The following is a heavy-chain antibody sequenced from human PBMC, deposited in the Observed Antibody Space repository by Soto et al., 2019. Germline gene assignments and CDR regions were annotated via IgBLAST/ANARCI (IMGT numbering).Heavy chain of an antibody. J-gene: IGHJ5*02. D-gene: IGHD4-4*01. V-gene: IGHV5-51*01. Sequence: GESLKSSCKGCGYSFTSYWIGWVRQMPGKGLEWMGIIYPGDSDTRYSPSFQGQVTISADKSISTAYLQWSSLKASDTAMYYCARLYSNPASLDWFDPWGQGTLVTVSS. CDR2: IYPGDSDT. CDR3: ARLYSNPASLDWFDP. CDR1: GYSFTSYW.